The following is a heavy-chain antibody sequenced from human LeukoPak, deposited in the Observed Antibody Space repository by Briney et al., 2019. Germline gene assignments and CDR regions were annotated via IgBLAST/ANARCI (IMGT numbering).Heavy chain of an antibody. D-gene: IGHD3-22*01. Sequence: GGSLRLSCAASGFTFSSYSMNWVRQAPGKGLVWVSRINTDGSSTSYADSVKGRFTISRDNAKNTLYLQMNSLRAEDTAVYYCARGDSSGYYYGNPAGFDYWGQGTLVTVSS. CDR1: GFTFSSYS. V-gene: IGHV3-74*01. CDR3: ARGDSSGYYYGNPAGFDY. CDR2: INTDGSST. J-gene: IGHJ4*02.